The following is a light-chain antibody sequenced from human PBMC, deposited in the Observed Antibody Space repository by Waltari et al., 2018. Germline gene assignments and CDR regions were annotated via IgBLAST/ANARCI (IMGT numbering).Light chain of an antibody. CDR2: GAS. Sequence: EVVLTQSPDTLSLSPGERATLFCKASQSISNNYLAWYQQKPGQAPRLRIYGASSRATGIPDKFSASGSGTDFTLTISRLEPEDFAVYYCQQYGNSPAYGFGQGTKLEV. CDR3: QQYGNSPAYG. CDR1: QSISNNY. V-gene: IGKV3-20*01. J-gene: IGKJ2*03.